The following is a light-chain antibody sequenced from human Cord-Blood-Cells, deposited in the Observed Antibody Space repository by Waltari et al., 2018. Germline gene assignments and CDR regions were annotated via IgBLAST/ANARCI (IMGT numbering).Light chain of an antibody. CDR1: SSHDGSYNL. J-gene: IGLJ3*02. CDR3: CSYAGSSTLV. V-gene: IGLV2-23*02. CDR2: EVS. Sequence: QSAPPHPASVSGSPGPSFTISCSGTSSHDGSYNLVSWYQQPPGKAPKLMIYEVSKRPSGVSNRFSGSKSGNTASLTISGLQAEDEADYYCCSYAGSSTLVFGGGTKLTVL.